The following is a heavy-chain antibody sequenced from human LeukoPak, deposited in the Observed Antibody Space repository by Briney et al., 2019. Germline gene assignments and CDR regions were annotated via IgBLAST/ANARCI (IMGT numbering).Heavy chain of an antibody. Sequence: PGGSLRLSCAASGFTFSSYSMSWVRQAPGKGLEWVSGISGSGGSTDYADSVKGRFTISRDNSKNTLYLQMNSLRVEDTAVYYCAKAPGYQVVYCFDYWGQGTLVTVSS. CDR2: ISGSGGST. V-gene: IGHV3-23*01. CDR3: AKAPGYQVVYCFDY. CDR1: GFTFSSYS. J-gene: IGHJ4*02. D-gene: IGHD2-2*01.